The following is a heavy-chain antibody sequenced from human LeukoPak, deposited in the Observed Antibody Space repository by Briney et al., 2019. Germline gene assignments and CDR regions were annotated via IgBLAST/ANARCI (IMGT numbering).Heavy chain of an antibody. D-gene: IGHD2-2*01. CDR2: ISAYNGNT. J-gene: IGHJ5*02. Sequence: GASVKVSCKASGYTFTSYGISWVRQAPGQGLEWMGWISAYNGNTNYAQKLQGRVTMTTDTSTSTAYMELRSLRSDDTAVYYCARPMIRDVVVPAATWFDPWGQGTLVTVSP. CDR1: GYTFTSYG. CDR3: ARPMIRDVVVPAATWFDP. V-gene: IGHV1-18*01.